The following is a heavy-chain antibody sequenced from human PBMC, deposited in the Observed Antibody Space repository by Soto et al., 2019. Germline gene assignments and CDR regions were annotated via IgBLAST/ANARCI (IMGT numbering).Heavy chain of an antibody. CDR3: ARDKRPRGYSYGFYYGMDV. J-gene: IGHJ6*02. CDR2: ISYDGSNK. Sequence: PGGSLRLSCAASGFTFSSYGMHWVRQAPGKGLEWVAVISYDGSNKYYADSVKGRFTISRDNSKNTLYLQMNSLRAEDTAVYYCARDKRPRGYSYGFYYGMDVWGQGTTVTVSS. D-gene: IGHD5-18*01. V-gene: IGHV3-30*03. CDR1: GFTFSSYG.